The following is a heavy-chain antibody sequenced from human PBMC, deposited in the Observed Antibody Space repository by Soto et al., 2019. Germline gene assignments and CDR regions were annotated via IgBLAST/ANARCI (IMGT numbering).Heavy chain of an antibody. CDR2: ISSSSSYT. J-gene: IGHJ4*02. V-gene: IGHV3-11*06. D-gene: IGHD3-22*01. Sequence: QVQLVESGGGLVKPGGSLRLSCAASGYTLSDYYMSWIRQAPGKGLEWVSYISSSSSYTNYADSVKGRFTISRDNAKNSLYLQMNSLRAEDTAVYYCARDRTYYYDSSGPFDYWGQGTLVTVSS. CDR1: GYTLSDYY. CDR3: ARDRTYYYDSSGPFDY.